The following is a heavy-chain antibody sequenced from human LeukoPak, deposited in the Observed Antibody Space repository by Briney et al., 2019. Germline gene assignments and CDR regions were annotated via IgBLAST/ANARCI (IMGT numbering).Heavy chain of an antibody. CDR1: GYTFTGYY. Sequence: ASVKVSRKASGYTFTGYYIHWVRQAPGQGLEWMGRINPNSGDTNYAQKFQGRVTMTRDTSISTVYMELSRLRSDDTAVFYCARGLGYNYGYMLDYWGQGTLVTVSS. V-gene: IGHV1-2*06. D-gene: IGHD5-18*01. J-gene: IGHJ4*02. CDR2: INPNSGDT. CDR3: ARGLGYNYGYMLDY.